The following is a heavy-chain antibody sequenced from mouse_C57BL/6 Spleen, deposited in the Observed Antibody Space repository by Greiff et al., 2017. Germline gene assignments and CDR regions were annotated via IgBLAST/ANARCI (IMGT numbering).Heavy chain of an antibody. Sequence: EVHLVESGPGLVKPSQSLSLTCSVTGYSITSGYYWNWIRQFPGNKLEWMGFISYDGSNNYNPSLKNRIAITRDTSKNQFFLKLNSVTTEDTATYYCASGTTVVEEAWFAYWGQGTLVIVSA. V-gene: IGHV3-6*01. CDR1: GYSITSGYY. D-gene: IGHD1-1*01. CDR3: ASGTTVVEEAWFAY. CDR2: ISYDGSN. J-gene: IGHJ3*01.